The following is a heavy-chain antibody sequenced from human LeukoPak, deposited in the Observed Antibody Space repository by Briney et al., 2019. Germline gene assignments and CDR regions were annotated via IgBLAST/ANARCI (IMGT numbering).Heavy chain of an antibody. J-gene: IGHJ3*02. Sequence: SETLSLTCTVSGGSISSYYWSWFRQPPGKGLEWIGYIFYSGSTNYNPSLKSRVTISVDTSKNQFSLKLSSVTAADTAVYYCARARVEMATTIAFDIWGQGTMVTVSS. D-gene: IGHD5-24*01. CDR1: GGSISSYY. V-gene: IGHV4-59*01. CDR3: ARARVEMATTIAFDI. CDR2: IFYSGST.